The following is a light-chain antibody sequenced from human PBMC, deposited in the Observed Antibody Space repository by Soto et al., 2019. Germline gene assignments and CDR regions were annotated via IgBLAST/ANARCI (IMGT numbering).Light chain of an antibody. CDR2: EGS. Sequence: QSALTQPASVSGSPGQSITISCTGISSDVGRSNLVSWYQQYPGKAPKLMIYEGSKRPSGVSSRFSGSKSGNTASLTISGLQAEDEGDYYCCSYVGTSVNWVFGGGTKVTVL. CDR3: CSYVGTSVNWV. V-gene: IGLV2-23*01. CDR1: SSDVGRSNL. J-gene: IGLJ3*02.